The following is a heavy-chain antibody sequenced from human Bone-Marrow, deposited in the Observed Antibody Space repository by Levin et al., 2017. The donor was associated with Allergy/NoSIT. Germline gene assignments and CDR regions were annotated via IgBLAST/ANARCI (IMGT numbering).Heavy chain of an antibody. CDR1: GYDFTSYW. J-gene: IGHJ4*02. V-gene: IGHV5-51*01. CDR2: IYPGDSDT. D-gene: IGHD2/OR15-2a*01. Sequence: GESLKISCRASGYDFTSYWIAWVRQMPGKDLEWMGIIYPGDSDTRYSPSFQGQVTISVDKSVSSAYLRWRSLQASDTAIYFCARIPNSTKYSFFDSWGQGTLVTVSS. CDR3: ARIPNSTKYSFFDS.